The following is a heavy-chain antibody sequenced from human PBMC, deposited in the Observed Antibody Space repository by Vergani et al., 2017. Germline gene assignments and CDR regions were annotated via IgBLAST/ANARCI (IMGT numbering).Heavy chain of an antibody. CDR1: GFIFSTYS. V-gene: IGHV3-21*01. Sequence: EVQLVESGGGLVKPGGSLRLSCAASGFIFSTYSMNWVRQAPGKGLEWVSSIEGSSNYIYYADALKGRFTISRDNAKNSVYLQLNSLRAEDTAVYYCAKGADAFHIWGQGTMVTVSS. CDR3: AKGADAFHI. J-gene: IGHJ3*02. CDR2: IEGSSNYI. D-gene: IGHD3-16*01.